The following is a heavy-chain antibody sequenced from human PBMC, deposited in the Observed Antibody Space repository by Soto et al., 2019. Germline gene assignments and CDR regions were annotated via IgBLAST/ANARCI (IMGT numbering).Heavy chain of an antibody. J-gene: IGHJ5*02. D-gene: IGHD1-26*01. CDR3: AKLVGEPGWFDP. Sequence: PGGSLRLSCAASGFTFSSYAMSWVRQAPGKGLEWVSAISGSGGSTYYADPVKGRFTISRDNSKNTLYLQMNSLRAEDTAVYYCAKLVGEPGWFDPWGQGTLVTVSS. V-gene: IGHV3-23*01. CDR1: GFTFSSYA. CDR2: ISGSGGST.